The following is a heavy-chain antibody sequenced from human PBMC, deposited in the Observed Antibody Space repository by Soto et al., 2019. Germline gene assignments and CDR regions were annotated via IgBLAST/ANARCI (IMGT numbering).Heavy chain of an antibody. D-gene: IGHD2-2*01. CDR3: ASYRYCISTSCHHSSFGYNYYGMDV. Sequence: QVQLLQSGAEVKKPGSSVKVSCKASGGTFSSYAISWVRQAPGQGLEWMGGIIPFFGTANYSPKFQGRFTITADESTSTAYMELSSLRSEDTDEYYCASYRYCISTSCHHSSFGYNYYGMDVWGQGTTVTVSS. CDR1: GGTFSSYA. CDR2: IIPFFGTA. V-gene: IGHV1-69*12. J-gene: IGHJ6*02.